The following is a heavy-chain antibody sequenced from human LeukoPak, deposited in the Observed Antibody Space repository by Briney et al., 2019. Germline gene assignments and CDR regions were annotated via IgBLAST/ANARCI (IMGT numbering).Heavy chain of an antibody. CDR1: GLTFSSYD. D-gene: IGHD5-24*01. V-gene: IGHV3-13*01. Sequence: PGGSLRLSCAASGLTFSSYDMHWVRQAPGKGLEWVSSIGATGDTYYAGSVKGRFTISRENAKKSLYLQMSSLRVEDTAIYYCTRVGYIDEGIDYWGQGTLVTVSS. J-gene: IGHJ4*02. CDR2: IGATGDT. CDR3: TRVGYIDEGIDY.